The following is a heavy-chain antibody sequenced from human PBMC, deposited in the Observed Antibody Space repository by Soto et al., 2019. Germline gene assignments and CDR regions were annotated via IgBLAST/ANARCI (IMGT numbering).Heavy chain of an antibody. CDR1: GFTFSSYG. V-gene: IGHV3-30*03. Sequence: QVQLVESGGGVVQPGRSLRLSCAASGFTFSSYGMHWVRQAPGKGLEWVAVISYDGSNKYYADSVKGRFTISRDNSKNPLYLQMNSLRAEDTAVYYCARAANWFDPWGQGTLVTVSS. CDR2: ISYDGSNK. CDR3: ARAANWFDP. D-gene: IGHD2-2*01. J-gene: IGHJ5*02.